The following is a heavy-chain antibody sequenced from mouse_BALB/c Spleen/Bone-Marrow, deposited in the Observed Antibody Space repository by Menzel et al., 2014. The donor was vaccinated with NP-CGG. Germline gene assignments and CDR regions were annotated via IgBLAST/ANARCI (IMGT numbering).Heavy chain of an antibody. J-gene: IGHJ3*01. CDR3: ARHAYYDQTEVSFVY. V-gene: IGHV5-9-2*01. CDR1: GFTFNSYG. Sequence: DVKLVESGGGLVKSGGSLKLSCAAPGFTFNSYGMSWVRQTPEKRLEWVATISGGSSYTFYPDSVKGRFTISRDNAKNNLYLQLSSLRSEDTALYYCARHAYYDQTEVSFVYWGQGTLVTVSA. D-gene: IGHD2-4*01. CDR2: ISGGSSYT.